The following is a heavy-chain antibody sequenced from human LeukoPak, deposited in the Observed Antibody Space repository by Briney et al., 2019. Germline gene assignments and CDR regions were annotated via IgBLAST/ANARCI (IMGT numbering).Heavy chain of an antibody. J-gene: IGHJ6*02. Sequence: SETLSLTCTVSGGSISSYYWSWIRQPPGKGLEWIGYIYYSGSTNYNPSLKSRVTISVDTSKSQFSLKLSSVTAADTAVYYCARFYDFWSGYLVWGQGTTVTVSS. CDR1: GGSISSYY. D-gene: IGHD3-3*01. CDR2: IYYSGST. V-gene: IGHV4-59*01. CDR3: ARFYDFWSGYLV.